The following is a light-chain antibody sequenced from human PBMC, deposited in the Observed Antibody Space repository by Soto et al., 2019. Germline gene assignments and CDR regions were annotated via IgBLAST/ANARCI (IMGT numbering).Light chain of an antibody. V-gene: IGKV3D-20*02. Sequence: EIVLTQSPGTLSLSPGERATLSCRTSQSVGSDFLAWYQQRPGQPPRILIFGASGRATGIPDRFSGSGSGTDFTLTISSLESEDFAVYYCQQRSNWPRTFGQGTKVDI. CDR3: QQRSNWPRT. CDR1: QSVGSDF. J-gene: IGKJ1*01. CDR2: GAS.